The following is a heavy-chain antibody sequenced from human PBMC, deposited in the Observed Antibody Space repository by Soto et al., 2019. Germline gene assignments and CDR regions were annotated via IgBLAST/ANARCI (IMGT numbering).Heavy chain of an antibody. CDR1: GFTFSSYS. D-gene: IGHD4-4*01. Sequence: GGSLRLSCAASGFTFSSYSMNWVRQAPGKGLEWVSYISSSGSTIYYADSVKGRFTISRDNAKNSLYLQMNSLRAEDTAVYYCAREKVTTSYYYYGMDVWGQGTTVTVS. CDR3: AREKVTTSYYYYGMDV. J-gene: IGHJ6*02. CDR2: ISSSGSTI. V-gene: IGHV3-48*04.